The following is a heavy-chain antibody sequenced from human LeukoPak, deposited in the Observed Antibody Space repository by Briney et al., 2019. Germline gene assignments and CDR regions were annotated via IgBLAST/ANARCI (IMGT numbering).Heavy chain of an antibody. CDR1: GYTFTSYD. CDR2: ISAYNGNT. J-gene: IGHJ5*02. Sequence: GASVKVSCKASGYTFTSYDVSWVRQAPGQGLEWMGWISAYNGNTNYAQKFQGRVTMTTDTSTSTAYMELRSLRSDDTAVYYCARQGEQYSSSSWFDPWGQGTLVTVSS. V-gene: IGHV1-18*01. D-gene: IGHD6-6*01. CDR3: ARQGEQYSSSSWFDP.